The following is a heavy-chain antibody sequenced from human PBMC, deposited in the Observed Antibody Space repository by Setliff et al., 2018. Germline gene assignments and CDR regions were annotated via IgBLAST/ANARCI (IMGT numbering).Heavy chain of an antibody. CDR2: ISAYTGNA. Sequence: ASVKVSCKASGYTFSDYGINWVRQAPGQGLEWMGWISAYTGNAYYAHKLQDRVTMTTDTSTGTAYMELRSLTSDDTAVYYCSRLVRYCTTPSCQRLSGDEYWGQGTVVTVSS. J-gene: IGHJ4*02. CDR3: SRLVRYCTTPSCQRLSGDEY. V-gene: IGHV1-18*01. D-gene: IGHD2-8*01. CDR1: GYTFSDYG.